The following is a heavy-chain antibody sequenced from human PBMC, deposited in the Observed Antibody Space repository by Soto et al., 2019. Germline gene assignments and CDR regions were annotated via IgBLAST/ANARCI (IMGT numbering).Heavy chain of an antibody. V-gene: IGHV3-21*01. CDR1: EFSFDIYS. CDR3: ARMSIVGRRDYYYGMDV. D-gene: IGHD6-6*01. CDR2: IRSSSSYI. Sequence: PWGSLRLSCSASEFSFDIYSMNWFRQAPGKGLEWVSSIRSSSSYIYYADSVKGRFSISRDNAKNSVVLQMNSLRAEDTAVYYCARMSIVGRRDYYYGMDVWGQGTTVTVSS. J-gene: IGHJ6*02.